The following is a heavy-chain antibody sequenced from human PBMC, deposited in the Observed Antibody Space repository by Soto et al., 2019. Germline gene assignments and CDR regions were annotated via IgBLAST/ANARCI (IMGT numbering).Heavy chain of an antibody. CDR3: GRDGALGDTAVVDS. Sequence: QVQLVESGGGVVQPGKSLRLSCAASGFTFSTYGMHWVRQAPGKGLEWVAVIWYDGSNKYHGASLKGRFTISRDNSKNTLYLQINNLGAEDTAVYYCGRDGALGDTAVVDSWGQGTVVTVSS. D-gene: IGHD5-18*01. V-gene: IGHV3-33*01. J-gene: IGHJ4*02. CDR1: GFTFSTYG. CDR2: IWYDGSNK.